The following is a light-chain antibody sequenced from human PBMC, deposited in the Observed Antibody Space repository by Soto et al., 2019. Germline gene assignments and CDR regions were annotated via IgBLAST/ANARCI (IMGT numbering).Light chain of an antibody. CDR3: QQHSHWPPWT. V-gene: IGKV3-11*01. Sequence: EVVLTQSPATLSLSPGERATLSCRASQNVRTFLDWYQQKPGQAPRLLIYGASNRATGIPARFSGSGSGTDFTLTISSLEPEDVAVYYWQQHSHWPPWTFGQGTRVEIQ. J-gene: IGKJ1*01. CDR2: GAS. CDR1: QNVRTF.